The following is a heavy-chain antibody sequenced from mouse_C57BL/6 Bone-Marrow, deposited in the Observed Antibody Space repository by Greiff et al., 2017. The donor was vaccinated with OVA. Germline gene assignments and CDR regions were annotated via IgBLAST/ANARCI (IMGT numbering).Heavy chain of an antibody. CDR2: ISSGGSYT. CDR3: ARQDGYYTYYYAMDY. V-gene: IGHV5-6*01. J-gene: IGHJ4*01. Sequence: EVKLMESGGDLVKPGGSLKLSCAASGFTFSSYGMSWVRQTPDKRLEWVATISSGGSYTYYPDSVKGRFTISRDNAKNTLYLQMSSLKSEDTAMYYCARQDGYYTYYYAMDYWGQGTSVTVSS. CDR1: GFTFSSYG. D-gene: IGHD2-3*01.